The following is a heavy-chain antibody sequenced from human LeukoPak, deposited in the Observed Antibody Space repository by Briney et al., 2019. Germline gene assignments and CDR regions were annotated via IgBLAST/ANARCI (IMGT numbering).Heavy chain of an antibody. J-gene: IGHJ4*02. D-gene: IGHD3-22*01. CDR2: IKQDGSEK. CDR3: VRLRRNSDRSDYYYYYNS. Sequence: PGGSLRLSCAASGFTLRTSWMSWVRQAPGKGLEWVANIKQDGSEKNYLDSVKGRFTISRDNAKSSLYLQMNSLRAEDTAVYYCVRLRRNSDRSDYYYYYNSWGQGTLVTVSS. V-gene: IGHV3-7*01. CDR1: GFTLRTSW.